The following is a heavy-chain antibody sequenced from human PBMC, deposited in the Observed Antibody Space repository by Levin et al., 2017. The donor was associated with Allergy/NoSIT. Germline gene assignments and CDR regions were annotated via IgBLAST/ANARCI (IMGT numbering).Heavy chain of an antibody. CDR2: ISSSSSTI. V-gene: IGHV3-48*02. D-gene: IGHD1-26*01. Sequence: GGSLRLSCAASGFTFSSYSMNWVRQAPGKGLEWISYISSSSSTIYYADSVKGRFTISRDNAKNSLYLQMNSLRDEDTAVYYCARDFADSGSYFGDSCFDYWGQGTLVTVSS. CDR3: ARDFADSGSYFGDSCFDY. CDR1: GFTFSSYS. J-gene: IGHJ4*02.